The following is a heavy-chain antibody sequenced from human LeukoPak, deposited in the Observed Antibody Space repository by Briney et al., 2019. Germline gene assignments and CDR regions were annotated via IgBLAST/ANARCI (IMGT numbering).Heavy chain of an antibody. CDR3: ARDPRALPAAPPGEFDY. CDR1: GFTFSSYA. V-gene: IGHV3-23*01. D-gene: IGHD2-2*01. J-gene: IGHJ4*02. Sequence: PAGGSLRLSCAASGFTFSSYAMSWVRQAPGKGLEWVSAISGSGGSTYYADSVKGRFTISRDNAKNSLYLQMNSLRAEDTAVYYCARDPRALPAAPPGEFDYWGQGTLVTVSS. CDR2: ISGSGGST.